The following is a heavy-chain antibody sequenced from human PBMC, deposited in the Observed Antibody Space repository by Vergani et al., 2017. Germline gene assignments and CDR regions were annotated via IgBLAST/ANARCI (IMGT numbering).Heavy chain of an antibody. CDR1: GGTFSSYA. J-gene: IGHJ4*02. D-gene: IGHD3-10*01. Sequence: QVQLVQSGAEVKKPGSSVKVSCKASGGTFSSYAIGWVRQAPGQGLEWMGGIIPIFGTANYAQKFQGRVTITADESTSTAYMELSSLRSEDTAVYYCAREMLGAYGSGSYLDYWGQGTLVTVSS. CDR2: IIPIFGTA. V-gene: IGHV1-69*01. CDR3: AREMLGAYGSGSYLDY.